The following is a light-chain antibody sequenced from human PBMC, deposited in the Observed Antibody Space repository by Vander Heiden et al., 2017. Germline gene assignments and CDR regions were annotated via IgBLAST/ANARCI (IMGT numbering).Light chain of an antibody. CDR3: QAWDSVDVV. V-gene: IGLV3-1*01. J-gene: IGLJ2*01. CDR2: QDS. CDR1: KLGDKY. Sequence: SYELTQPPSVSVSPGQTASIPCSGDKLGDKYACWYQQKPGQSPVLVIYQDSKRPSGIPERFAGSNSGNTATLTISGTQAMDEADYYCQAWDSVDVVFGGGTKLTVL.